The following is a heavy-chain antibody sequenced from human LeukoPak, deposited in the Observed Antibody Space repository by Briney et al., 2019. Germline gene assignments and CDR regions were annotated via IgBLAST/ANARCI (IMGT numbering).Heavy chain of an antibody. Sequence: GGSLRLSCAASGFTFSDYYMNWIRQAPGKGLEWVSYIGSSGSTIYYADSVKGRFTISRDNSKNTLYLQMNSLRAEDTAVYYCTRDQGYPYDYWGQGTLVTVSS. CDR3: TRDQGYPYDY. CDR1: GFTFSDYY. CDR2: IGSSGSTI. D-gene: IGHD5-12*01. V-gene: IGHV3-11*04. J-gene: IGHJ4*02.